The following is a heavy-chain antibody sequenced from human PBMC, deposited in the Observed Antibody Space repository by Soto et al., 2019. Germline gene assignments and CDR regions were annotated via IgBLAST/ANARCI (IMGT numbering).Heavy chain of an antibody. CDR2: INPNSGGT. Sequence: VKVSCKASGYTFTGYYMHWVRQAPGQGLEWMGWINPNSGGTNYAQKFQGWVTMTRDTSISTAYMELSRLRSDDTAVYYCATQRDYGDYGAFDYWGQGTLVTVSS. D-gene: IGHD4-17*01. V-gene: IGHV1-2*04. CDR1: GYTFTGYY. J-gene: IGHJ4*02. CDR3: ATQRDYGDYGAFDY.